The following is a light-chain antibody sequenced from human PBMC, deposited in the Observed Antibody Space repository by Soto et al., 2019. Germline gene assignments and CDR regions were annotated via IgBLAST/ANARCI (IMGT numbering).Light chain of an antibody. CDR3: QQYNNWRT. CDR2: GVS. Sequence: EIVRTHSAATLSLVRVERATLSCRASQSVNNNLAWYQQKPGQAPRLLIHGVSTRATGIPARFSGSGSGTEFTLTISSLQSEDFAVYYCQQYNNWRTFGQGTKVDIK. CDR1: QSVNNN. V-gene: IGKV3-15*01. J-gene: IGKJ1*01.